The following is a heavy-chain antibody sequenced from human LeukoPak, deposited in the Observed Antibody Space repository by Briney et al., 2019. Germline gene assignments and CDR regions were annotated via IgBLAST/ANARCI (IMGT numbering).Heavy chain of an antibody. Sequence: SETLTLTCAVYGGSFSGYYWSWIRQPPGKGLEWIGEINHSGSTNYNPSLKSRVTISVDTSKNQFSLKLSSVTAADTAVYYCARGGLELRLRWFDPWGQGTLVTVSS. V-gene: IGHV4-34*01. CDR1: GGSFSGYY. CDR2: INHSGST. CDR3: ARGGLELRLRWFDP. D-gene: IGHD1-7*01. J-gene: IGHJ5*02.